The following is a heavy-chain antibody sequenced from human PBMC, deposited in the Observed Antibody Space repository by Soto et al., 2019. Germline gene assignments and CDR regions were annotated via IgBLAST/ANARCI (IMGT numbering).Heavy chain of an antibody. J-gene: IGHJ5*02. CDR1: GGSISSSDW. D-gene: IGHD5-18*01. Sequence: SETLSLTCAVSGGSISSSDWWSWVRQPPGKGLEWIGEIYHSGSTNYNPSLKSRVTISVDKSKNQFSLKLSSVTAADTAVYYRARVLRRGYEPGNWFDPWGQGTLVTVSS. CDR2: IYHSGST. V-gene: IGHV4-4*02. CDR3: ARVLRRGYEPGNWFDP.